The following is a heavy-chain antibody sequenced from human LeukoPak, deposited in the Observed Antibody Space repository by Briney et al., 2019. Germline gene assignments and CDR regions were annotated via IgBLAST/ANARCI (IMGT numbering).Heavy chain of an antibody. V-gene: IGHV3-7*01. CDR3: ASHYGDYADDAFDM. CDR1: GFTITNAW. Sequence: GGSLRLSCAASGFTITNAWMSWVRQVPGKGLEWVANIKPDGGEKNYVDSVKGRFTIYRDNAKKSLYLQMNSLRAEDTAVYHCASHYGDYADDAFDMWGQGTIVTVSS. D-gene: IGHD4-17*01. CDR2: IKPDGGEK. J-gene: IGHJ3*02.